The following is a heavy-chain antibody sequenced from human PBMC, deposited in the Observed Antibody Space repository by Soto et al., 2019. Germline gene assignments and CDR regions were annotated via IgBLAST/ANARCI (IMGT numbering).Heavy chain of an antibody. CDR3: AKTIVAASGYYFDH. CDR2: ISGGSSNT. CDR1: GLSFGDSY. D-gene: IGHD2-21*01. Sequence: QVQLVESGGGWVKPGGSLRLACAASGLSFGDSYMSWVRQAPGKGLEWLSYISGGSSNTNYADSVKGRFTISRDNAKRSLYLEMNSLRADDTAVYYCAKTIVAASGYYFDHWGQGNLVTVSS. V-gene: IGHV3-11*06. J-gene: IGHJ4*02.